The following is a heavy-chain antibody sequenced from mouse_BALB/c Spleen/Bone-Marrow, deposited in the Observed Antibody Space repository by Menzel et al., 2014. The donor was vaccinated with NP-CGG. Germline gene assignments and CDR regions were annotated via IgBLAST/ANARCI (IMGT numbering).Heavy chain of an antibody. D-gene: IGHD2-4*01. J-gene: IGHJ2*01. CDR1: GFTFSSYG. CDR2: ISSGGSYT. CDR3: ARQTYYDYGGYFDY. Sequence: VQLQQSGGDLVKPGGSLKLSCAASGFTFSSYGMSWVRQTPDKRLEWVATISSGGSYTYYPDSVKGRFTISRDNAKNSLYLQMSSLKSEDTAMYYCARQTYYDYGGYFDYWGQGTTLTVSS. V-gene: IGHV5-6*01.